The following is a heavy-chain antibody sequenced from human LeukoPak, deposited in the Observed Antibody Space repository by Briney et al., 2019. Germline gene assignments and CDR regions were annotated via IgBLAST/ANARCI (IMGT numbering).Heavy chain of an antibody. J-gene: IGHJ4*02. V-gene: IGHV3-74*01. Sequence: GGSLRLSCAASGFTFSSYWMHWVRQAPGKGLMWVSRINSDGSSTSYADSVKGRFTISRDNAKNALYLQMNSLRAEDTAVFYCARVGQAGYVGYPLDYRGQGTLVTVSS. CDR2: INSDGSST. CDR1: GFTFSSYW. D-gene: IGHD5-12*01. CDR3: ARVGQAGYVGYPLDY.